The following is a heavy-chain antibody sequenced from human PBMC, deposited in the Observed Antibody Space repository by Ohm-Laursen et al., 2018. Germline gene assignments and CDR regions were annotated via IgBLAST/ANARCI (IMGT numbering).Heavy chain of an antibody. D-gene: IGHD3-22*01. CDR2: IKQDGSEK. CDR3: ARDSSGYYRDAFDI. J-gene: IGHJ3*02. CDR1: GFTFSSYW. V-gene: IGHV3-7*01. Sequence: SLRLSCAASGFTFSSYWMSWVRQAPGKGLEWVANIKQDGSEKYYVDSVKGRFTISRDNAKNSLYLQMNSLRAEDTAVYYCARDSSGYYRDAFDIWGQGTMVTVSS.